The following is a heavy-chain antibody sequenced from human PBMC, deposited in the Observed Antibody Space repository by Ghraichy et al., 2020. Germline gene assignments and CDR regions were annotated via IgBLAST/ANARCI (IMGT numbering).Heavy chain of an antibody. CDR1: GASIRTFA. J-gene: IGHJ5*02. D-gene: IGHD3-10*01. Sequence: GGSLRLSCSVSGASIRTFALHWIRQAPGKGLEYVSAISSSGDYTYYADSVKGRFTISRDYSKNTLYLQMTSLRPEDTAVYFCVRDYYHDIIDPWGQGTLVTVSS. CDR2: ISSSGDYT. V-gene: IGHV3-64D*06. CDR3: VRDYYHDIIDP.